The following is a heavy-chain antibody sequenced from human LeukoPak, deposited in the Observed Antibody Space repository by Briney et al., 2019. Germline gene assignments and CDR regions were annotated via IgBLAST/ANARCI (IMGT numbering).Heavy chain of an antibody. D-gene: IGHD3-3*01. CDR3: AALNLEWLSTHFDY. CDR1: EFTFTSSA. CDR2: IVVGSGNT. V-gene: IGHV1-58*01. J-gene: IGHJ4*02. Sequence: GASVKVSCKASEFTFTSSAVQWVRQARGQRLEWIGWIVVGSGNTNYAQKFQERVTITRDMSTSTAYMELSSLRSEDTAVYYCAALNLEWLSTHFDYWGQGTLVTVSS.